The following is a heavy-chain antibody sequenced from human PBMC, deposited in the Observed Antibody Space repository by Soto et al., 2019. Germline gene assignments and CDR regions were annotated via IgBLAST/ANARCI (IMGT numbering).Heavy chain of an antibody. V-gene: IGHV4-34*01. CDR3: ARGGPPYGAGRYYGMDV. CDR2: INHSGST. CDR1: GGSFSGYY. Sequence: SETLSLTCAVYGGSFSGYYWTWIRQPPGTGLEWIGEINHSGSTNYNPSLKSRVTISVDTSKNQFSLKLTSVTAADAAVYYCARGGPPYGAGRYYGMDVWGQGTTVTVSS. D-gene: IGHD2-21*01. J-gene: IGHJ6*02.